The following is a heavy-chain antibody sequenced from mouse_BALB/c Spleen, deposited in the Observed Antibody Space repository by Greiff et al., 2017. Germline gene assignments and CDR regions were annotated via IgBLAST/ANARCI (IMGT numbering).Heavy chain of an antibody. Sequence: QVQLKASGAELVRPGSSVKISCKASGYAFSSYWMNWVKQRPGQGLEWIGQIYPGDGDTNYNGKFKGKATLTADKSSSTAYMQLSSLTSENSAVYFCARGYYRAMDYWGQGTSVTVSS. V-gene: IGHV1-80*01. CDR1: GYAFSSYW. D-gene: IGHD2-3*01. CDR2: IYPGDGDT. CDR3: ARGYYRAMDY. J-gene: IGHJ4*01.